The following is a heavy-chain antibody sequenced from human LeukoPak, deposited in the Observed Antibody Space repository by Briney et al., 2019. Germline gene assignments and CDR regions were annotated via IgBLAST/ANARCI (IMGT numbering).Heavy chain of an antibody. CDR2: IYHSGST. CDR1: NFSISSGYY. J-gene: IGHJ3*02. D-gene: IGHD1-26*01. Sequence: PSETLFLTCSVSNFSISSGYYWGWIRQPPGKGLEWIGSIYHSGSTFYNPSLKSRATISVDTSKNQFSLRLTSVTAADTAVYYCARVGMGALSAFDIWGQGTMVTVSS. CDR3: ARVGMGALSAFDI. V-gene: IGHV4-38-2*02.